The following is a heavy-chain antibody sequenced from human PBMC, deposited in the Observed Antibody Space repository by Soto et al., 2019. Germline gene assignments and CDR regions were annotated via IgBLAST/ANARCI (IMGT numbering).Heavy chain of an antibody. Sequence: SGSLSLSCTVTVGSVSSDNWCWIRQPPGKGLEWIGYIYYSGSTNYNPSLKSRVTISVDTSKNQFSLKLSSVTAADTAVYYCARVNLVLYYGMDVWDQGTTVTVS. CDR1: VGSVSSDN. CDR2: IYYSGST. D-gene: IGHD1-20*01. J-gene: IGHJ6*02. V-gene: IGHV4-59*02. CDR3: ARVNLVLYYGMDV.